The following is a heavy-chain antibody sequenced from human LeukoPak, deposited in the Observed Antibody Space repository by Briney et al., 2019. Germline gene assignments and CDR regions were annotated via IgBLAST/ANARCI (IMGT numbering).Heavy chain of an antibody. J-gene: IGHJ5*02. CDR2: IYSGGST. D-gene: IGHD3-3*01. CDR3: ASGYDFS. Sequence: PGGSLRLSCAVSGYIFSDHYIDWVRQAPGKGLEWVSVIYSGGSTYYADSVKGRFTISRDNSKNTLYLQMNSLRAEDTAVYYCASGYDFSWGQGTLVTVSS. CDR1: GYIFSDHY. V-gene: IGHV3-53*01.